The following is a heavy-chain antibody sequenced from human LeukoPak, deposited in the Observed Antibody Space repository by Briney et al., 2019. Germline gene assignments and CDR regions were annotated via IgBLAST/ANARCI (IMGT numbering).Heavy chain of an antibody. D-gene: IGHD3-16*01. V-gene: IGHV3-33*01. J-gene: IGHJ4*02. Sequence: GGSLRLSCAASGFSFSNYGMHWVRQAPGKGLEWVAVIWYDGSNKYYADSVKGRFTISRDNSKNTLYVQMSSLRAEDTGVYYCARSNNGGWGYCDYWGQGSLVTVSS. CDR3: ARSNNGGWGYCDY. CDR2: IWYDGSNK. CDR1: GFSFSNYG.